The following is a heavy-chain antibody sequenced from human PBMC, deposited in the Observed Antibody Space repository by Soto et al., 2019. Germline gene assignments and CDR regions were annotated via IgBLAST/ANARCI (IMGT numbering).Heavy chain of an antibody. V-gene: IGHV4-34*01. Sequence: KSSETLSLTCAVYGGSFSGYYWSWIRQPPGKGLEWIGEINHSGSTNYNPSLKSRVTISVDTSKNQFSLKLSSVTAADTAVYYCARGQRGYSYGLIFDYWGQGTLVTVSS. J-gene: IGHJ4*02. CDR2: INHSGST. CDR1: GGSFSGYY. CDR3: ARGQRGYSYGLIFDY. D-gene: IGHD5-18*01.